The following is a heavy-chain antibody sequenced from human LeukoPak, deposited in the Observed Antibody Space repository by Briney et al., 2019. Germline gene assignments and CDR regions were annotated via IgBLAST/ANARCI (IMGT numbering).Heavy chain of an antibody. J-gene: IGHJ4*02. D-gene: IGHD7-27*01. Sequence: SETLSLXCTVSGGSCSGYYWSWIRQPPGKGLEWIGEINHSGSTNYNPSLKSRVTISVDTSKNQFSLKLSSVTAADTAVYYCARVRELGIDYWGQGTLVTVSS. V-gene: IGHV4-34*01. CDR2: INHSGST. CDR1: GGSCSGYY. CDR3: ARVRELGIDY.